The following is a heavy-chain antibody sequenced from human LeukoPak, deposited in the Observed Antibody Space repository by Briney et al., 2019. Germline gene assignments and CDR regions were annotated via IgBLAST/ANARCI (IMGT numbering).Heavy chain of an antibody. CDR1: GGSVTSSSSY. CDR2: MYYGGNS. J-gene: IGHJ4*02. Sequence: PSETLSLTCTVSGGSVTSSSSYRGWIRQPPGKGLEWIGSMYYGGNSYYNPSLKSRVTISVDTSKNQFSLKLSSVTAADTAVYYCARKGPEGGSGWYRRGGDYFDYWGQGTLVTVSS. V-gene: IGHV4-39*01. D-gene: IGHD6-19*01. CDR3: ARKGPEGGSGWYRRGGDYFDY.